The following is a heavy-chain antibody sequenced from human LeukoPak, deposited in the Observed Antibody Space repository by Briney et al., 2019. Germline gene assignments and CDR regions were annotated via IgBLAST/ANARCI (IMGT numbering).Heavy chain of an antibody. CDR3: ARDSSSIAAAGVFQH. D-gene: IGHD6-13*01. V-gene: IGHV1-69*01. CDR1: GGTFSSYA. CDR2: IIPISGTA. Sequence: SVKVSCKASGGTFSSYAISWVRQAPGQGLEWMGGIIPISGTANYAQKFQGRVTITADESTSTAYIELSSLRSEDTAVYYCARDSSSIAAAGVFQHWGQGTLVTVSS. J-gene: IGHJ1*01.